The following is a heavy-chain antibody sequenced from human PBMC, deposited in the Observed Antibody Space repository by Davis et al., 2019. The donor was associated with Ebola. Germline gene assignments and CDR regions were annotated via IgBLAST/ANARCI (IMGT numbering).Heavy chain of an antibody. V-gene: IGHV3-23*01. CDR1: VITFSSYA. Sequence: GGSLRLSCTDSVITFSSYAMTWVRQAPGQGLEWVSAISGSGGRTYYADSVKGRFTISRDNSKKTLYLQMNSLRAEDTAVYYCAKSGLSFGVVKYHYGMDVWGKGTTVTVSS. D-gene: IGHD3-3*01. J-gene: IGHJ6*04. CDR2: ISGSGGRT. CDR3: AKSGLSFGVVKYHYGMDV.